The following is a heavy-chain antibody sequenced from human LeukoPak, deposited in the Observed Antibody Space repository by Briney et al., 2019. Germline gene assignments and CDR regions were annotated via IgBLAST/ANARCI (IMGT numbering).Heavy chain of an antibody. D-gene: IGHD6-13*01. Sequence: GGSLRLSCAASGFTFSSYAMHWVRQAPGKGLEWVAVISYDGSNKYYADSVKGRFTISRDNSKNTLYLQMNSLRAEDTAVYYCARSKTHIAAAEGYWGQGTLVTVSS. CDR2: ISYDGSNK. CDR1: GFTFSSYA. CDR3: ARSKTHIAAAEGY. J-gene: IGHJ4*02. V-gene: IGHV3-30-3*01.